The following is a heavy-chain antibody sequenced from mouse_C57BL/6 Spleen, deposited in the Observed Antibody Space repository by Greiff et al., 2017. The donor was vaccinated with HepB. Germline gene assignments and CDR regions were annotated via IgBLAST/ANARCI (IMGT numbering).Heavy chain of an antibody. CDR3: ATYYGYDDAMDY. CDR1: GYAFSSSW. J-gene: IGHJ4*01. D-gene: IGHD2-9*01. Sequence: VQLQQSGPELVKPGASVKISCKASGYAFSSSWMNWVKQRPGKGLEWIGRIYPGDGDTNYNGKFKGKATLTADKSSSTAYMQLSSLTSEDSAVYFCATYYGYDDAMDYWGQGTSVTVSS. CDR2: IYPGDGDT. V-gene: IGHV1-82*01.